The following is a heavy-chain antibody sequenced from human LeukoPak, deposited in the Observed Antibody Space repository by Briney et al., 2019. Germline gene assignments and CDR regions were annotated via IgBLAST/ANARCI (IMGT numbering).Heavy chain of an antibody. V-gene: IGHV3-33*01. J-gene: IGHJ6*02. CDR1: GFTFSSYG. Sequence: PGRSLRLSCAASGFTFSSYGMHWVRQAPGKGLEWVAVIWYDGSNKYYADSVKGRFTISRDNSKNTLYLQMNSLRAEDTAVYYRARDPQFPPYYYYYGMDVWGQGTTVTVSS. CDR3: ARDPQFPPYYYYYGMDV. CDR2: IWYDGSNK. D-gene: IGHD6-19*01.